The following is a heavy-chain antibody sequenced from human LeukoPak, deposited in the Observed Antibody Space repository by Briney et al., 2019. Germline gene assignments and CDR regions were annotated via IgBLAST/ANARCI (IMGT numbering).Heavy chain of an antibody. CDR3: ASTISGYSYGGYGMDV. V-gene: IGHV4-30-4*01. J-gene: IGHJ6*02. Sequence: SQTLSLTCTVSGGSISSGDYYWSWIRQPPGKGLEWIGYIYYSGSTYYNPSLKSRVTISVDTSKNQFSLKLSSVTAGDTAVYYCASTISGYSYGGYGMDVWGQGTTVTVSS. CDR1: GGSISSGDYY. CDR2: IYYSGST. D-gene: IGHD5-18*01.